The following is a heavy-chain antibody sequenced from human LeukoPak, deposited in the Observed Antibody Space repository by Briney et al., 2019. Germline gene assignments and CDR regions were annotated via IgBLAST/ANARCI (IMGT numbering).Heavy chain of an antibody. D-gene: IGHD3-10*01. V-gene: IGHV1-58*02. Sequence: SVKVSCKASGFTFTSSAMQWVRQARGQRLEWIGWIVVGSGNTNYAQKFQERVTITRDMSTSTAFMELSSLRSDDTAVYYCARARGSGSYYGHDYYYYHYMDVWGKGTTVTVSS. J-gene: IGHJ6*03. CDR3: ARARGSGSYYGHDYYYYHYMDV. CDR2: IVVGSGNT. CDR1: GFTFTSSA.